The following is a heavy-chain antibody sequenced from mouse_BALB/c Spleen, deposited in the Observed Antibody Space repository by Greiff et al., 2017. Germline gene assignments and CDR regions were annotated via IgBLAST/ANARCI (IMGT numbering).Heavy chain of an antibody. CDR2: IWGDGRT. D-gene: IGHD1-1*01. Sequence: VMLVESGPGLVAPSQSLSITCTVSGFSLTGYGVNWVRQPPGKGLEWLGMIWGDGRTDYNSALKSRLSISKDNSKSQVFLKMNSLQTDDTARYYCARGSTVVADYYAMDYWGQGTSVTVSS. CDR1: GFSLTGYG. J-gene: IGHJ4*01. CDR3: ARGSTVVADYYAMDY. V-gene: IGHV2-6-7*01.